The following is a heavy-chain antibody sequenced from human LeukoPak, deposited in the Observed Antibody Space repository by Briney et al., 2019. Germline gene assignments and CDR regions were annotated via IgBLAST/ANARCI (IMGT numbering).Heavy chain of an antibody. V-gene: IGHV4-39*01. CDR2: IYYSGST. J-gene: IGHJ6*02. CDR1: GGSISSYY. Sequence: SETLSLTCTVSGGSISSYYWGWIRQPPGKGLEWIGSIYYSGSTYYNPSLKSRVTISVDTSKNQFSLKLSSVTAADTAVYYCARYDFWSGYDPHGMDVWGQGTTVTVSS. CDR3: ARYDFWSGYDPHGMDV. D-gene: IGHD3-3*01.